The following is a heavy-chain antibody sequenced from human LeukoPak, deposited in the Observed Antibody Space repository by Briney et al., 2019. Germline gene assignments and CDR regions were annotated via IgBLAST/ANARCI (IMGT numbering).Heavy chain of an antibody. CDR1: GYTFTSYD. Sequence: ASVKVSCKASGYTFTSYDINWVRQATGQGLEWMGWMNPNSGNTGYAQKFQGRVTMTRNTSISTAYMELSSLRSEDTAVYYCARDFRLPGYSSSWYGILDYWGQGTLVTVSS. J-gene: IGHJ4*02. CDR2: MNPNSGNT. CDR3: ARDFRLPGYSSSWYGILDY. V-gene: IGHV1-8*01. D-gene: IGHD6-13*01.